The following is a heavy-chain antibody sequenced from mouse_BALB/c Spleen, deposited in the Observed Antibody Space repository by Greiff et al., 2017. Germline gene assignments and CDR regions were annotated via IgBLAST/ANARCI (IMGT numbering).Heavy chain of an antibody. J-gene: IGHJ3*01. D-gene: IGHD2-4*01. V-gene: IGHV5-17*02. CDR2: ISSGSSTI. CDR1: GFTFSSFG. CDR3: ARNDYVWFAY. Sequence: EVQGVESGGGLVQPGGSRKLSCAASGFTFSSFGMHWVRQAPEKGLEWVAYISSGSSTIYYADTVKGRFTISRDNPKNTLFLQMTSLRSEDTAMYYCARNDYVWFAYWGQGTLVTVSA.